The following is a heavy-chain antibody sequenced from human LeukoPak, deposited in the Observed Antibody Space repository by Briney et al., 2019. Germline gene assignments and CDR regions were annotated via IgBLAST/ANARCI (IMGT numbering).Heavy chain of an antibody. J-gene: IGHJ6*03. V-gene: IGHV1-2*02. D-gene: IGHD3-10*01. Sequence: ASVKVSCKASGYTFTDYYMHWVRQAPGQGLEWMGCFNPHSGGTNFAQKFQGRVTMTTDTSIRTAYMELSSLRSEDTAVYYCARNRDTYFSGSGRNYYYYMDVWGKGTTVTISS. CDR2: FNPHSGGT. CDR3: ARNRDTYFSGSGRNYYYYMDV. CDR1: GYTFTDYY.